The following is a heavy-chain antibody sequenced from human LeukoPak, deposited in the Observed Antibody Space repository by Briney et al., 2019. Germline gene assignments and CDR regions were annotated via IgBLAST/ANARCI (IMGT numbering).Heavy chain of an antibody. CDR2: ISGSGGST. V-gene: IGHV3-23*01. CDR1: GFTFSSYA. J-gene: IGHJ2*01. D-gene: IGHD3-10*01. CDR3: ARDRAPPTSWYFDV. Sequence: PGGSLRLSCAASGFTFSSYAMSWVRQAPGKGLEWVSAISGSGGSTYYADSVKGRFTISRDNSKNTLYLQMDSLRVEDSAVYYCARDRAPPTSWYFDVWGRGTLVTVSS.